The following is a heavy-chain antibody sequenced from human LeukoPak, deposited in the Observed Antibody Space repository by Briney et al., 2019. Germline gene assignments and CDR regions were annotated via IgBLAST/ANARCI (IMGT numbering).Heavy chain of an antibody. D-gene: IGHD3-3*01. CDR1: GGSFSGYY. CDR3: ARRYDFWSGYPPPLDY. Sequence: SETLSLTCAVYGGSFSGYYWSWIRQPPGKGLEWIGEINPSRNTNYNPSLKSRVTISVDTSKKQFSLKLSSVTAADTAVYYCARRYDFWSGYPPPLDYWGQGTLVTVSS. V-gene: IGHV4-34*01. CDR2: INPSRNT. J-gene: IGHJ4*02.